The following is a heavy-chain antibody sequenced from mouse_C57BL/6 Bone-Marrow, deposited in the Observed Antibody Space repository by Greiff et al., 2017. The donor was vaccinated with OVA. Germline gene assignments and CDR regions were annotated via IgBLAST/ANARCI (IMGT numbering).Heavy chain of an antibody. J-gene: IGHJ2*01. CDR3: ARRAYDGYLLYFDY. CDR1: GYTFTNYW. Sequence: VQLQQSGAELVRPGTSVKMSCKASGYTFTNYWIGWAKQRPGHGLEWIGDIYPGGGYTNYNEKFKGKATLTADKSSSTAYMQFSSLTSEDSAIYYCARRAYDGYLLYFDYWGQGTTLTVSS. V-gene: IGHV1-63*01. CDR2: IYPGGGYT. D-gene: IGHD2-3*01.